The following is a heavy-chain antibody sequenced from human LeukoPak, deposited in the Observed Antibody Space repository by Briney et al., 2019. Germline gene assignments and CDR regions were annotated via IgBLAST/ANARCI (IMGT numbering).Heavy chain of an antibody. CDR2: IKQDGSEK. J-gene: IGHJ4*02. CDR3: ARGVWFEYYFDY. Sequence: GGSLRLSCAASGFTVSSNYMSWVRQAPGKGLEWVANIKQDGSEKYYVDSVKGRFTISRDNAKNSLYLQMNSLRAEDTAVYYCARGVWFEYYFDYWGQGTLVTVSS. CDR1: GFTVSSNY. D-gene: IGHD3-10*01. V-gene: IGHV3-7*01.